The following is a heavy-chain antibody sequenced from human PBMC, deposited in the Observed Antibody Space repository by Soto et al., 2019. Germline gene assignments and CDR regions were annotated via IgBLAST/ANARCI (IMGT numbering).Heavy chain of an antibody. Sequence: QVQLVQSGAEVKKPGASVKVSCKASGYTFTIYVISWVRQAPGQGLEWMGWISTYNGNTKYAQKIQDRVTLTTDTSTSSAYIELSNTGSHATSVFYAAGEMVRCWGSYYWGQGPLVTVSS. V-gene: IGHV1-18*01. J-gene: IGHJ4*02. CDR3: AGEMVRCWGSYY. CDR1: GYTFTIYV. CDR2: ISTYNGNT. D-gene: IGHD3-10*01.